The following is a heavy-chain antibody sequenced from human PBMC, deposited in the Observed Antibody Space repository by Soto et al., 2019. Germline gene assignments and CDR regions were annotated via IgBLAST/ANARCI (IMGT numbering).Heavy chain of an antibody. D-gene: IGHD2-2*02. CDR3: ASYIVVVPAAISSDWFDP. Sequence: SETLSLTCTVSGGSVSSGSYYWSWIRQPPGKGLEWIGYIYYSGSTNYNPSLKSRVTISVDTSKNQFSLKLSSVTAADTAVYYCASYIVVVPAAISSDWFDPWGQGTLVTVS. J-gene: IGHJ5*02. V-gene: IGHV4-61*01. CDR2: IYYSGST. CDR1: GGSVSSGSYY.